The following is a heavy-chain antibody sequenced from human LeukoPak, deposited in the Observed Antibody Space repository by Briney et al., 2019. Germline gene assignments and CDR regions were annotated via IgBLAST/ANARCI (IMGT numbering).Heavy chain of an antibody. Sequence: GGSLRLSCVASGFTFSSYAMSWVRQAPGKGLEWVSAISGSGGSTYYADSVKGRFTISRDNSKNTLYLQMNSLRAEDTAVYYCAKDLGYSYGDYYYYYGMDVWGQGTTVTVSS. J-gene: IGHJ6*02. D-gene: IGHD5-18*01. CDR1: GFTFSSYA. V-gene: IGHV3-23*01. CDR3: AKDLGYSYGDYYYYYGMDV. CDR2: ISGSGGST.